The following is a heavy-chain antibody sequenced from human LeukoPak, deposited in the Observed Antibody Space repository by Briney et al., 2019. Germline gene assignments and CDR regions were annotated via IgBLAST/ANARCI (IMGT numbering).Heavy chain of an antibody. CDR3: AREIGYYDSSGYYTSGAFDI. CDR1: GGTFSSYA. CDR2: VIPILGIA. Sequence: GASVKVSCKASGGTFSSYAISWVRQAPGQGLEWMGRVIPILGIANYAQKFQGRVTITADKSTSTAYMELSSLRSEDTAVYYCAREIGYYDSSGYYTSGAFDIWGQGTMVTVSS. V-gene: IGHV1-69*04. D-gene: IGHD3-22*01. J-gene: IGHJ3*02.